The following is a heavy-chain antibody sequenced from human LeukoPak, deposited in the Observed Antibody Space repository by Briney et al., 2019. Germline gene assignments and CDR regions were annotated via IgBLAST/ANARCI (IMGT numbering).Heavy chain of an antibody. D-gene: IGHD6-13*01. CDR2: IYYSGST. CDR1: GGSISSYY. J-gene: IGHJ4*02. CDR3: ARDQGSSWGLFDY. V-gene: IGHV4-59*01. Sequence: SETLSLTCTVSGGSISSYYWSWIRQPPGKGLEWIGYIYYSGSTNYNPPLKSRVTISVDTSKNQFSLKLSSVTAADTAVYYCARDQGSSWGLFDYWGQGTLVTVSS.